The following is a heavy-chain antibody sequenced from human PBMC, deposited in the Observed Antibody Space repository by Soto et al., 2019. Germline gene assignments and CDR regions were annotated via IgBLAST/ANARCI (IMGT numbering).Heavy chain of an antibody. CDR3: ARDVGATRGYFDY. V-gene: IGHV4-34*01. D-gene: IGHD1-26*01. J-gene: IGHJ4*02. CDR2: INHSGST. Sequence: QVQLQQWGAGLLKPSETLSLTCAVYGGSFSGYYWSWIRQPPGKGLEWIGEINHSGSTNYNPSLKSRVTISVDTSKTQFSLKLSSVTAADTAVYYCARDVGATRGYFDYWGQGTLVTVSS. CDR1: GGSFSGYY.